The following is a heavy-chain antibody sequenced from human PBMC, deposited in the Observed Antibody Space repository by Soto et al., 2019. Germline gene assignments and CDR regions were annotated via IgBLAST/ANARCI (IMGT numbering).Heavy chain of an antibody. CDR2: SKNKIDGGTT. D-gene: IGHD6-19*01. Sequence: EVQLVESGGGLVMPGGSLRLSCAASGFTFSSAWMNWVRQAPGKGLEWVGRSKNKIDGGTTDYAAPVKGRFTISRDDSKATVYLQMASLETEDTAVYFCTVHPVTAVAGYSFYGMDVWGQGTTVTVSS. CDR1: GFTFSSAW. CDR3: TVHPVTAVAGYSFYGMDV. J-gene: IGHJ6*02. V-gene: IGHV3-15*07.